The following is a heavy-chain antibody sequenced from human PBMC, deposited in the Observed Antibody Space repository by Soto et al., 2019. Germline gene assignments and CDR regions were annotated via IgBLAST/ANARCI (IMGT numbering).Heavy chain of an antibody. CDR3: AKNPIAAAGRVDH. CDR1: GFTFHSYD. CDR2: ISFDGITK. Sequence: QVQLVESGGGVVQPGRSLRLSCAASGFTFHSYDMQWVRQAPGKGLEWVAFISFDGITKYYADSVKGRFTISRDNSKNTLYLQMSDLRPEDTAVYFCAKNPIAAAGRVDHWGQGSLVTVSS. D-gene: IGHD6-13*01. J-gene: IGHJ4*02. V-gene: IGHV3-30*18.